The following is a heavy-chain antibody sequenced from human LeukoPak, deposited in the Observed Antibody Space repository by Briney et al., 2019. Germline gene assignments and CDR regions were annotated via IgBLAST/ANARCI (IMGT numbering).Heavy chain of an antibody. Sequence: GGSLRLSCAASGFTFSSYGMHWVRQAPGKGLEWVAVISYDGSNKYYADSVKGRFTISRDNSKNTLYLQMNSLRAEDTAVYYCAKGAGQLERHRGIDYWGQGTLVTVSS. J-gene: IGHJ4*02. D-gene: IGHD1-1*01. CDR1: GFTFSSYG. V-gene: IGHV3-30*18. CDR2: ISYDGSNK. CDR3: AKGAGQLERHRGIDY.